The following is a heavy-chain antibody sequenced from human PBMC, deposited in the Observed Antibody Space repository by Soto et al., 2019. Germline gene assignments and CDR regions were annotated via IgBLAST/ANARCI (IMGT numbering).Heavy chain of an antibody. CDR2: IYYSGST. J-gene: IGHJ6*02. CDR1: GGSISSYY. CDR3: ARERIIPYGMDV. V-gene: IGHV4-59*01. Sequence: SETLSLTCTFSGGSISSYYWSWIRQPPGKGLEWIGYIYYSGSTNYNPSLKSRVTISVDTSKNQFSLKLSSVTAADTAVYYCARERIIPYGMDVWGQGTTVTVSS.